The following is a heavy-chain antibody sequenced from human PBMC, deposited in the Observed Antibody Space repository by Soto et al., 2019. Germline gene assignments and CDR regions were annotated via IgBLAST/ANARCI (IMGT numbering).Heavy chain of an antibody. CDR2: VNSDGSST. CDR1: EFTFSSYW. Sequence: PGGSLRLCCAASEFTFSSYWMHWVRQAPGKGLVWVSRVNSDGSSTSYADSVKGRFTISRDNAKNTLYLQMNSLRAEDTAVYYCARATAARPLQPDYWGQGTLVTVSS. CDR3: ARATAARPLQPDY. V-gene: IGHV3-74*01. J-gene: IGHJ4*02.